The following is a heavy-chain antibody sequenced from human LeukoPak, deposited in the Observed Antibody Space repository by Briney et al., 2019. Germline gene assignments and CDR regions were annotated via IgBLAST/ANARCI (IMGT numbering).Heavy chain of an antibody. V-gene: IGHV1-18*01. CDR1: GYTFTTYG. CDR2: ISAYYGDT. D-gene: IGHD2-8*02. Sequence: ASVKVSCKASGYTFTTYGISWVRQAPGQGLEWMGWISAYYGDTQYAQELQGRVTLTTDTSTTTAYMELRSLKSDDTAVYYCVREEETSGHVYFHYWGQGTLVTVSS. J-gene: IGHJ1*01. CDR3: VREEETSGHVYFHY.